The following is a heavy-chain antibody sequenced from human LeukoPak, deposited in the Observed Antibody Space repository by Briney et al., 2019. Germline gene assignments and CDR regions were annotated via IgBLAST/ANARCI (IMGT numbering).Heavy chain of an antibody. D-gene: IGHD3-10*01. V-gene: IGHV1-24*01. Sequence: GASVKVSCKVSGYTLTELSMHWVRQAPGKGLECMGGFDPEDGETVYAQKFQGRVTMTEDTSTDTAYMELSSLRSEDTAVYYCATAYYASGGYYYYGMDVWGQGTTVTVSS. J-gene: IGHJ6*02. CDR2: FDPEDGET. CDR3: ATAYYASGGYYYYGMDV. CDR1: GYTLTELS.